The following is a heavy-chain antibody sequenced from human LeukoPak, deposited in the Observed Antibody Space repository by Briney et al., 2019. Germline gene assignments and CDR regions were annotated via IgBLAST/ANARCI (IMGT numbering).Heavy chain of an antibody. V-gene: IGHV1-69*05. CDR2: IIPIFGTA. J-gene: IGHJ5*02. CDR3: ARKYYYGSGSYHNWFDP. D-gene: IGHD3-10*01. CDR1: GGTFSSYA. Sequence: SVKVSCKASGGTFSSYAISWVRQAPGQGLEWMGGIIPIFGTANYAQKFQGRVTITTDESTSTAYMELSSLRSEDTAVYYCARKYYYGSGSYHNWFDPWGQGTLVTVSS.